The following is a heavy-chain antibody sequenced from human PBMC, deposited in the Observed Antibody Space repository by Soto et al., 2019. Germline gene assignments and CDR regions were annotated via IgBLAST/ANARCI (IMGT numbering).Heavy chain of an antibody. D-gene: IGHD3-3*01. CDR2: IYYSGST. CDR3: ARSHYAFWSGREFYFDY. V-gene: IGHV4-61*01. J-gene: IGHJ4*02. CDR1: GGSVSSGSYY. Sequence: SETLSLTCTVSGGSVSSGSYYWSWIRQPPGKGLEWIGYIYYSGSTNYNPSLKSRVTISVDTSKNQFSLKLSSVTAADTAVYYCARSHYAFWSGREFYFDYWGQGTLVTVSS.